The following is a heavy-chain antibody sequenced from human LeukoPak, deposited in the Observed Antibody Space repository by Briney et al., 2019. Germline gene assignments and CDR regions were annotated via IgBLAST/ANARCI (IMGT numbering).Heavy chain of an antibody. J-gene: IGHJ3*02. Sequence: GGSLRLSCAASGFTFDDYAMHWVRQAPGKGLEWVAVISVSGTTTYYADSVKGRFTISRDNSKNTLYLQMNSLRADDTAVYYCAKDLRGGGFDIWGQGTMVTVSS. D-gene: IGHD4-23*01. CDR3: AKDLRGGGFDI. CDR2: ISVSGTTT. V-gene: IGHV3-23*01. CDR1: GFTFDDYA.